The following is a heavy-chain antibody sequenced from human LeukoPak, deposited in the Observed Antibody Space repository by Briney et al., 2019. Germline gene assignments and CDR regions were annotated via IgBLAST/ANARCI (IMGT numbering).Heavy chain of an antibody. J-gene: IGHJ6*02. V-gene: IGHV4-59*01. CDR3: AREDPQTTVPEGMDV. CDR1: GGSISSYY. CDR2: IYYSGST. D-gene: IGHD4-17*01. Sequence: SETLSLTCTVSGGSISSYYWSWIRQPPGKGLEWIGYIYYSGSTNYNPSLKSRVTISVDTSKNQFSLQLRSVTAADTAVYYCAREDPQTTVPEGMDVWGQGTTVTVSS.